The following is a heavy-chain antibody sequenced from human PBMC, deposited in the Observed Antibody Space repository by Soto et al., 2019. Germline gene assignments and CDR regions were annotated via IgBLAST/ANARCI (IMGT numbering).Heavy chain of an antibody. Sequence: GGSLGLSCAASGFTCSSYSMNWVRQAPGKGLEWVSYISSSSSTIYYADSVKGRFTISRDNAKNSLYLQMNSLRDEDTAVYYCARGLYYYDSRGYWGYWGQGT. CDR3: ARGLYYYDSRGYWGY. V-gene: IGHV3-48*02. D-gene: IGHD3-22*01. J-gene: IGHJ4*02. CDR2: ISSSSSTI. CDR1: GFTCSSYS.